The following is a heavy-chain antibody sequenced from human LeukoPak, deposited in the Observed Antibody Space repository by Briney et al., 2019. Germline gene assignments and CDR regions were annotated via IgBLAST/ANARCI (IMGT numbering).Heavy chain of an antibody. CDR3: ARDPRTSGWYGAQDAFDI. Sequence: SETLSLTCTVSGGSISSYYWSWIRQPPGKGLEWIGYIYYSGSTNYNPSLKSRVTISVDTSKNQFSLNLSSLTAADTAVYYCARDPRTSGWYGAQDAFDIWGQGTMVTVSS. CDR2: IYYSGST. CDR1: GGSISSYY. V-gene: IGHV4-59*01. J-gene: IGHJ3*02. D-gene: IGHD6-19*01.